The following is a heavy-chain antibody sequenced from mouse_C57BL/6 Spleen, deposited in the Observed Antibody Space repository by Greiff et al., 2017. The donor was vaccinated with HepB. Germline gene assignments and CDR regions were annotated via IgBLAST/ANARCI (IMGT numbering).Heavy chain of an antibody. Sequence: EVQLQQSGPELVKPGDSVKISCKASGYSFTGYFMNWVMQSHGKSLEWIGRINPYNGDTFYNQKFKGKATLTVDKSSSTAHMELRSLTSEDSAVYYCAKDYDYDGRYFDVWGTGPTVTVSS. CDR3: AKDYDYDGRYFDV. CDR2: INPYNGDT. CDR1: GYSFTGYF. V-gene: IGHV1-20*01. D-gene: IGHD2-4*01. J-gene: IGHJ1*03.